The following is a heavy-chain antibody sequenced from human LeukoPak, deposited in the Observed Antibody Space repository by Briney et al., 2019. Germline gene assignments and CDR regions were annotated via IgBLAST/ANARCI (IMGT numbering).Heavy chain of an antibody. CDR2: ISDSGDNT. V-gene: IGHV3-23*01. J-gene: IGHJ6*02. Sequence: GGSLRLSCVASGFPFSTYAMLWVRQAPGKGLEWVSTISDSGDNTYYIDSVKGRFTVSRDNSRDTLYLQMNSLRAEDTALYYCAKDPGDYGNYYYFYDGLDVWGQATTVTVSS. CDR1: GFPFSTYA. CDR3: AKDPGDYGNYYYFYDGLDV. D-gene: IGHD4-17*01.